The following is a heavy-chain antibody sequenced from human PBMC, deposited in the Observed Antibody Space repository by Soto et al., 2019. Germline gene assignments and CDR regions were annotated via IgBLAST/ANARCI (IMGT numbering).Heavy chain of an antibody. J-gene: IGHJ3*02. D-gene: IGHD3-10*01. CDR2: IWYDGSNK. V-gene: IGHV3-33*01. Sequence: QVQLVESGGGVVQPGRSLRLSCGASGFTFRSYGMHWVRQAPGKGLEVVAVIWYDGSNKYYADSVKGRFTITRDNPKNTLYLQFDGLRAEDTAVYYCAIGSGDYLRGVIFDIWGQGTMVTVSS. CDR3: AIGSGDYLRGVIFDI. CDR1: GFTFRSYG.